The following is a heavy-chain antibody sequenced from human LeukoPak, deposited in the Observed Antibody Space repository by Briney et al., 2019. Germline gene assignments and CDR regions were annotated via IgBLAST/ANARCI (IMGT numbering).Heavy chain of an antibody. Sequence: GGSLRLSCAASGFTVSSNYMSWVRQAPGKGLEWVSAISGSGGSTYYADSVKGRFTISRDNSKNTLYLQMNSLRAEDTAVYYCAKGAAAGLYYFDYWGQGTLVTVSS. V-gene: IGHV3-23*01. J-gene: IGHJ4*02. CDR2: ISGSGGST. CDR1: GFTVSSNY. CDR3: AKGAAAGLYYFDY. D-gene: IGHD6-13*01.